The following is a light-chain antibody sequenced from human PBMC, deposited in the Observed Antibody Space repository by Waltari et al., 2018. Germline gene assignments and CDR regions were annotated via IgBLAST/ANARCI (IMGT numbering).Light chain of an antibody. J-gene: IGLJ3*02. V-gene: IGLV2-11*01. CDR1: SSDVGTYKY. CDR3: CSYTVSNTVL. Sequence: QSALTQPRSVSGSPGQSVTISCTGTSSDVGTYKYVSWHQQHPGQAPKLISFDVSKRPAGVRDRFAGSKAGDTASLTSSGLQAEDEADYYCCSYTVSNTVLFGGGTKLTVL. CDR2: DVS.